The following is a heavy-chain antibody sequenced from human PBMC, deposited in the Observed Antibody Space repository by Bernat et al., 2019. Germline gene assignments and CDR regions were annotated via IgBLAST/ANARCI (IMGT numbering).Heavy chain of an antibody. CDR1: GYTFTDYF. Sequence: QVQLVQSGAEVKKPGASVKVSCKASGYTFTDYFIQWVRQAPGQGLEWMGRINSDTGVTTYTQKFKGRVTMTRDTSISTAYMELSSLTSDDTAVYYCARDLASTAFWEFDYWGRGTQVTVSS. CDR3: ARDLASTAFWEFDY. D-gene: IGHD2-21*02. CDR2: INSDTGVT. J-gene: IGHJ4*02. V-gene: IGHV1-2*06.